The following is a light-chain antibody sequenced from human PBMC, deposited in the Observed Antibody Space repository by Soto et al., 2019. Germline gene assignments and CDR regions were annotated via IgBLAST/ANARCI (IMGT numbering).Light chain of an antibody. CDR3: TSYTSSSPPYV. CDR1: SSEVGGYNY. J-gene: IGLJ1*01. V-gene: IGLV2-8*01. Sequence: QSALTQPPSASGSPGQSVTNSCTGTSSEVGGYNYVSWFQQHPGKAPKVMIYEVSERPSGVPDRFSGSKSGNTASLTVSGLQAEDEADYYCTSYTSSSPPYVFGPGTKLTVL. CDR2: EVS.